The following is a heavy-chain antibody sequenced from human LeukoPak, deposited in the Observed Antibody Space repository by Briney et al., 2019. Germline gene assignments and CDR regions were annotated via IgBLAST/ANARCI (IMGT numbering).Heavy chain of an antibody. CDR2: IYASGST. CDR3: ARDRLYGDAFDI. V-gene: IGHV4-4*07. D-gene: IGHD2-2*02. Sequence: SETLSFTCTVSGGSISSYYWSWIRQPAGKGLEWIGRIYASGSTNYNPSLKSRVTMSVDTSKNQFSLKLSSVTAADTAVYYCARDRLYGDAFDIWGQGTMVTVSS. CDR1: GGSISSYY. J-gene: IGHJ3*02.